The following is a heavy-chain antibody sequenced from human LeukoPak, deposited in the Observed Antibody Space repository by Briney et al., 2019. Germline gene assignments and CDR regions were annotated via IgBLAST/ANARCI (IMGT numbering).Heavy chain of an antibody. J-gene: IGHJ4*02. CDR3: TRDSRFPGQLWLPGFHDY. D-gene: IGHD5-18*01. CDR1: SFTVGASA. Sequence: PGCCLRPSRTAASFTVGASATSWVRQESWEWRECSGFIIIVAYGETTEYAASVKGRFTISRDDSKSIAYLQMNSLKTEDTAVYYCTRDSRFPGQLWLPGFHDYWGQGTLVTVSS. V-gene: IGHV3-49*04. CDR2: IIIVAYGETT.